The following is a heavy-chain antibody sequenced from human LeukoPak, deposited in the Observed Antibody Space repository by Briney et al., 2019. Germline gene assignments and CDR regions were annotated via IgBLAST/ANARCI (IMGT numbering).Heavy chain of an antibody. CDR3: ARHCGGDCFLDY. CDR2: IRSKANSYAT. J-gene: IGHJ4*02. Sequence: PGGSLRLSCAASGFTFGDSAMHWVRQASGKGLEWVGRIRSKANSYATVYAASVKGRFAISRDDSKNTVYLQMNSLKTEDTAVYYCARHCGGDCFLDYWGQGTLLTVSS. D-gene: IGHD2-21*02. V-gene: IGHV3-73*01. CDR1: GFTFGDSA.